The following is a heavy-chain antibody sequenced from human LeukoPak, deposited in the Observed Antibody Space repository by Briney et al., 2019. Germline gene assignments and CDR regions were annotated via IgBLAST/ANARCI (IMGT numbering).Heavy chain of an antibody. Sequence: SETLSLTCTVSGASTRNYYWSWIRQTPGKGLEWMGYIHATGGSNYYPSLKSRLTVSIDTSRNQLSLKLTSVTAADTAVYFCARLGSYHDFWGQGALVTVSS. CDR2: IHATGGS. CDR1: GASTRNYY. CDR3: ARLGSYHDF. D-gene: IGHD1-26*01. J-gene: IGHJ4*02. V-gene: IGHV4-4*09.